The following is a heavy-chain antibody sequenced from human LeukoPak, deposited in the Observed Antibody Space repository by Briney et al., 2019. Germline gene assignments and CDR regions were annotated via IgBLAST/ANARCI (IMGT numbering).Heavy chain of an antibody. J-gene: IGHJ4*02. D-gene: IGHD3-22*01. CDR3: ARGLFYYYDSSGYDY. V-gene: IGHV3-21*01. Sequence: PGGSLRLSCAASGFTFSSYSMNWVRQAPGKGLEWVSSISSSSSYIYYADSVKGRFTISRDNAKNSLYLQMNSLRAEDTAVYYRARGLFYYYDSSGYDYWGQGTLVTVSS. CDR1: GFTFSSYS. CDR2: ISSSSSYI.